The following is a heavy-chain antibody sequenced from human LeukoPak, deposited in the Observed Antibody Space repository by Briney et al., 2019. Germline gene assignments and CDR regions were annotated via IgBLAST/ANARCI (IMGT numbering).Heavy chain of an antibody. V-gene: IGHV1-46*01. D-gene: IGHD3-9*01. Sequence: ASVKVSCKASGYTFTSYYMHWVRQAPGQGLEWMAIINPSGGSTSYAQKFQGRVTMTRDTSTSTVYMELSSLRSEDTAVYYCARITRSWGILRYFDWHDWGQGTLVTASS. CDR2: INPSGGST. CDR3: ARITRSWGILRYFDWHD. CDR1: GYTFTSYY. J-gene: IGHJ4*02.